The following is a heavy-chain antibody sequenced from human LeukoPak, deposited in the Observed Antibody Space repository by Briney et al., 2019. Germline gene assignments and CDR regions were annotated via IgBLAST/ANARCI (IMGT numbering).Heavy chain of an antibody. J-gene: IGHJ3*02. D-gene: IGHD3-10*01. CDR3: AREKGRAFDI. V-gene: IGHV4-59*01. Sequence: SETLSLTCTVSGGSISNYYWGWIRQPPGKGLEWIGHIYYTGSTNYNPSLKSRVTISIDTSKNQFSLQLSSVTAADTAVYYCAREKGRAFDIWGQGTMVTVSS. CDR2: IYYTGST. CDR1: GGSISNYY.